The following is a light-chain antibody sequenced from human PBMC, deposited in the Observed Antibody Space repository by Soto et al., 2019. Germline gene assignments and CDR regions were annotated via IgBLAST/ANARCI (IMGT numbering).Light chain of an antibody. CDR2: EVS. CDR1: SSDVGGYNY. CDR3: SSYAGSNNLV. J-gene: IGLJ2*01. V-gene: IGLV2-8*01. Sequence: QSALTQPPSASGSPGQSVTISCTGTSSDVGGYNYVSWYQQHPGEAPKVMIYEVSKRPSGVPDRFSGSKSGNTASLTVSGLQAEDEADYYCSSYAGSNNLVFGGGTKLTVL.